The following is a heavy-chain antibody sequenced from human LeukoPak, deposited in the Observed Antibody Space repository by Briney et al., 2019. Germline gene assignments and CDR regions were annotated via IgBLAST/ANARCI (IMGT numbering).Heavy chain of an antibody. Sequence: GASVKVSCKASGYTFTGYYMHWVRQAPGQGLEWMGWINPNSGGTNYAQKFQGRVTMTRDTSISTAYMELSSLRSEDTAVYYCARGHYYHCGGDCYSGIQTAYYYYYYMDVWGKGTTVTVSS. CDR3: ARGHYYHCGGDCYSGIQTAYYYYYYMDV. CDR1: GYTFTGYY. CDR2: INPNSGGT. J-gene: IGHJ6*03. V-gene: IGHV1-2*02. D-gene: IGHD2-21*01.